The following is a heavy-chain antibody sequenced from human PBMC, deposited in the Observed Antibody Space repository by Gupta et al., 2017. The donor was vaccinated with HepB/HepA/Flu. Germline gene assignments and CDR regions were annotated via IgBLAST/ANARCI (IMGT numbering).Heavy chain of an antibody. CDR3: ARGDLVLRFLEWLPPDAFDI. CDR2: INHSGST. Sequence: QVQLQQWGAGLLKPSETLSLTCAVYGGSFSGYYWSWIRQPPGKGLEWIGEINHSGSTNYNPSLKSRVTISVDTSKNQFSLKLSSVTAADTAVYYCARGDLVLRFLEWLPPDAFDIWGQGTMVTVSS. D-gene: IGHD3-3*01. CDR1: GGSFSGYY. V-gene: IGHV4-34*01. J-gene: IGHJ3*02.